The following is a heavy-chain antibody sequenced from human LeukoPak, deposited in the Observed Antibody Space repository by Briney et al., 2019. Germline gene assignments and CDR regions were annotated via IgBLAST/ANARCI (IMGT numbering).Heavy chain of an antibody. J-gene: IGHJ4*02. V-gene: IGHV3-23*01. CDR3: GKDLYGYNPDFDY. D-gene: IGHD5-24*01. CDR1: GFTFSSYV. Sequence: PGGSLRPSCAASGFTFSSYVMSWVRQAPGKGLEWVSAISGSGGSTYYADSVKGRFTISRDNSKNTLYLQMNSLRAEDTAVYYCGKDLYGYNPDFDYWGQGTLVTVSS. CDR2: ISGSGGST.